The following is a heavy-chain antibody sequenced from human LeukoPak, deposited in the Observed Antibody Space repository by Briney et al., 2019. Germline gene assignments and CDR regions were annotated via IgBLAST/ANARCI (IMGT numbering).Heavy chain of an antibody. CDR1: GFTFSSYW. D-gene: IGHD3-10*01. Sequence: GGSLRLSCAASGFTFSSYWMSWVRQAPGKGLEWVANIKQDGSEKYYVDSVKGRFTISRDNAKNSLYLQMNSLRAEDTAVYYCARASRPRLDYYGSGRLYSKGGPLDYWGQGTLVTVSS. J-gene: IGHJ4*02. CDR2: IKQDGSEK. CDR3: ARASRPRLDYYGSGRLYSKGGPLDY. V-gene: IGHV3-7*01.